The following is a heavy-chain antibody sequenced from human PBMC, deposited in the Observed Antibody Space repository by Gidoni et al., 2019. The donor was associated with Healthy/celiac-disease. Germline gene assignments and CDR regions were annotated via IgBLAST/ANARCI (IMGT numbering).Heavy chain of an antibody. CDR2: IRSHNGNT. CDR3: AMTSGSWYFDF. J-gene: IGHJ2*01. D-gene: IGHD1-26*01. Sequence: QVQLVQSGAEVKKPGASVKVSCKASVYTFPSYGISWLRQAPGQGLEWMGWIRSHNGNTNYAQNLQDRVTMTIDTSTSTAYMELTSLISDDTAVYYCAMTSGSWYFDFWGRGTLVTVSS. CDR1: VYTFPSYG. V-gene: IGHV1-18*01.